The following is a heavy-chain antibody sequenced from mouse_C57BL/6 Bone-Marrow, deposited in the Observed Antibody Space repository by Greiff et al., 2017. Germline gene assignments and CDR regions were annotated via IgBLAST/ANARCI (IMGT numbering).Heavy chain of an antibody. J-gene: IGHJ2*01. CDR1: GYTFTSYG. Sequence: VQLQQSGAELARPGASVKLSCKASGYTFTSYGISWVKQRTGQGLEWIGEIYPRSGNTYYTEKCKGKATLTADKSSSTAYMELRSLTSEDSAVYFCARTEDYYGSSYEDYWGQGTTLTVSS. CDR3: ARTEDYYGSSYEDY. V-gene: IGHV1-81*01. D-gene: IGHD1-1*01. CDR2: IYPRSGNT.